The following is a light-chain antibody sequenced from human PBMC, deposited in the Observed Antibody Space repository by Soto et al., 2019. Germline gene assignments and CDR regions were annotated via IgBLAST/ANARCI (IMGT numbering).Light chain of an antibody. J-gene: IGLJ1*01. CDR1: SSDVGGYSP. Sequence: QSALTQPRSVSGSPGQSVTISCTGTSSDVGGYSPVSWFQQHPGKAPKLMIYEVSKRPSGVPDRFSGSKSGNTASLTVSGLQAEDEGDYYCSSYAGSNNFVFGTGTKLTVL. CDR3: SSYAGSNNFV. CDR2: EVS. V-gene: IGLV2-8*01.